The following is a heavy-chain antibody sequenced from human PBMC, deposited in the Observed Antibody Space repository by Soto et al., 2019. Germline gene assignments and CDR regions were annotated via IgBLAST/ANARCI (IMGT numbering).Heavy chain of an antibody. D-gene: IGHD6-13*01. V-gene: IGHV3-23*01. CDR1: GFTFTTYA. Sequence: RGSLRLSCAASGFTFTTYAMSWVRQAPGKGLEWVSIITSSGSGTYYGDSVKGRFTISRDNSKNTVYLQMNSLTVDDTAIYYCGKGGSSWSHFDYWGQGMLVTVSS. CDR3: GKGGSSWSHFDY. J-gene: IGHJ4*02. CDR2: ITSSGSGT.